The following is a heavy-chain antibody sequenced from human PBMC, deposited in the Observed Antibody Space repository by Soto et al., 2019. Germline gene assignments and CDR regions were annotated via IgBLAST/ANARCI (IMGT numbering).Heavy chain of an antibody. Sequence: PGGSLRLSCAASGFTFTSYAMNWVRQALGQGLEWVSTISYSGHTTYYADSVKGRFTISRDNSNNTLYLQMDSLRGEDTAVYYCAKGAPLLAAGTWWFDPWGQGTLVTVSS. CDR1: GFTFTSYA. CDR2: ISYSGHTT. D-gene: IGHD6-13*01. V-gene: IGHV3-23*01. CDR3: AKGAPLLAAGTWWFDP. J-gene: IGHJ5*02.